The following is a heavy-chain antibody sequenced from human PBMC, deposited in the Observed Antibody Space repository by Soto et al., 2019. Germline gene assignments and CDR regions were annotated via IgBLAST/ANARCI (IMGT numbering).Heavy chain of an antibody. J-gene: IGHJ6*02. Sequence: AASVKVSCKASGYTFTGYYMHWVRQAPGQGLEWMGWINPNSGGTNYAQKFQGRVTMTRDTSISTAYMELSRLRSDDTAVYYCARDFYYYYGMDVWGQGTTVTVSS. CDR3: ARDFYYYYGMDV. V-gene: IGHV1-2*02. CDR2: INPNSGGT. CDR1: GYTFTGYY.